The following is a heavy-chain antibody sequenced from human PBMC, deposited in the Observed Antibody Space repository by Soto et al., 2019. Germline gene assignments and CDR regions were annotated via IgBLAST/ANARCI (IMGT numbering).Heavy chain of an antibody. CDR1: GFSLTTRGVG. Sequence: QITLKESGPPLVKPTQTLTLTCTFSGFSLTTRGVGVGWISQPPGKALEWVSVIYWDDDKRYSPSLNSRLTITKDTSKNQVFLIMTNVDPLDTATYYCLQQFLRRLYWGQGTLVTVSS. D-gene: IGHD4-4*01. CDR2: IYWDDDK. CDR3: LQQFLRRLY. J-gene: IGHJ4*02. V-gene: IGHV2-5*02.